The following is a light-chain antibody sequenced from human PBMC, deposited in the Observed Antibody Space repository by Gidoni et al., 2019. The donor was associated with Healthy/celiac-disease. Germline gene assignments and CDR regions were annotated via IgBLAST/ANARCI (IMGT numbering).Light chain of an antibody. CDR3: QQSYSTLLT. CDR1: QSISSY. V-gene: IGKV1-39*01. Sequence: VQMTQSTSSLSASVGDRVTITCLASQSISSYLNWYQQKPGKAPKLLIYAASSLQTGVPSSFSGSGSGTDFTLTISSLQPEDVATYYCQQSYSTLLTFGGGTKVEIK. CDR2: AAS. J-gene: IGKJ4*02.